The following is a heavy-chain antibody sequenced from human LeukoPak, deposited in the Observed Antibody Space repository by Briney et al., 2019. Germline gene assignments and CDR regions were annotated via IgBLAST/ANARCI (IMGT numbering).Heavy chain of an antibody. V-gene: IGHV1-2*06. D-gene: IGHD2-15*01. CDR3: GRKAGDCGGGSCYSIDY. CDR1: GYTFTGYY. CDR2: INPNSGGT. Sequence: GASVKVSCKASGYTFTGYYMHWVRQAPGQGLEWMGRINPNSGGTNYAQKFQGRVTMTRDTSISTAYMELSRLRSDDTAVYYCGRKAGDCGGGSCYSIDYWGQGTLVTVSS. J-gene: IGHJ4*02.